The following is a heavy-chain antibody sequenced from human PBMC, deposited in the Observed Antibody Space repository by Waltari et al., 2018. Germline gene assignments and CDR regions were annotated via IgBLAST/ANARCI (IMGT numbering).Heavy chain of an antibody. D-gene: IGHD3-10*01. Sequence: EEQLLESGGALIQPGGSLRLSCAASGCTFTDYAMDWVRQVPGKGLEWVSAILSNGATTYYAASVKGRFTISRDNSKNTLYLQMNSLTAEDTAVYYCAKRTYGPFDSWGHGTLVTVSS. V-gene: IGHV3-23*01. CDR2: ILSNGATT. CDR3: AKRTYGPFDS. CDR1: GCTFTDYA. J-gene: IGHJ4*01.